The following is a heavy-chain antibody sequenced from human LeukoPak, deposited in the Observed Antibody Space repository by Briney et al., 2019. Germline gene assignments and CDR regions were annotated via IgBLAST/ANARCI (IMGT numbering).Heavy chain of an antibody. CDR2: IYGRAST. V-gene: IGHV4-38-2*01. Sequence: PSETLSLTCAVSGYSLGKNYYWGWIRQSPGKGLEWIGRIYGRASTSYNPSLMNRVTMSVDTSKNHFSLQPTSVTAADTAVYYCARYDSRGSASTRFDYWGPGILVTVSS. CDR3: ARYDSRGSASTRFDY. J-gene: IGHJ4*02. D-gene: IGHD3-16*01. CDR1: GYSLGKNYY.